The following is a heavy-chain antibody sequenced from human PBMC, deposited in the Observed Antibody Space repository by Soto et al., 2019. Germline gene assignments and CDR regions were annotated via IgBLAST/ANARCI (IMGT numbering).Heavy chain of an antibody. J-gene: IGHJ4*02. CDR3: ARADCSSTSCHYYFDY. Sequence: SETLSLTCTVSGGSISSGGYYWSWIRRHPGKGLEWIGYIYYSGSTYYNPSLKSRVTISVDTSKNQFSLKLSSVTAADTAVYYCARADCSSTSCHYYFDYWGQGTLVTVSS. V-gene: IGHV4-31*03. CDR2: IYYSGST. D-gene: IGHD2-2*01. CDR1: GGSISSGGYY.